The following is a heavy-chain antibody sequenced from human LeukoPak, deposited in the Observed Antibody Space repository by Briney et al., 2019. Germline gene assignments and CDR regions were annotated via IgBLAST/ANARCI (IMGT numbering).Heavy chain of an antibody. D-gene: IGHD6-19*01. CDR2: INPSGGST. CDR1: GYTFTSYA. V-gene: IGHV1-46*01. Sequence: GASVKVSCEASGYTFTSYAMNWVRQAPGQGLEWMGIINPSGGSTSYAQKFQGRVTMTRDTSTSTVYMELSSLRSEDTAVYYCARAPEYSSGWYVHYYYGMDVWGQGTTVTVSS. J-gene: IGHJ6*02. CDR3: ARAPEYSSGWYVHYYYGMDV.